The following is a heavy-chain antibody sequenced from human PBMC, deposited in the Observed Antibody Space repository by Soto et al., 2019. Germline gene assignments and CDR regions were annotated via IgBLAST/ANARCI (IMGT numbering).Heavy chain of an antibody. Sequence: ESGGGLVKPGGSLRLSCAASGFTFSSYSMNWVRQAPGKGLEWVSSISSSSSYIYYADSVKGRFTISRDNAKNSLYLQMNSLRAEDTAVYYCARALQGRPLRAFDIWGQGTMVTVSS. CDR3: ARALQGRPLRAFDI. V-gene: IGHV3-21*01. J-gene: IGHJ3*02. D-gene: IGHD1-26*01. CDR2: ISSSSSYI. CDR1: GFTFSSYS.